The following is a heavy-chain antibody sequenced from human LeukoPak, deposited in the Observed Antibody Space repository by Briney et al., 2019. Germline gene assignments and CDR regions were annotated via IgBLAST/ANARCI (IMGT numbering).Heavy chain of an antibody. CDR2: IIPIFGTA. V-gene: IGHV1-69*05. J-gene: IGHJ3*02. CDR3: ASYDSSGDDAFDI. D-gene: IGHD3-22*01. CDR1: GGTLSSYA. Sequence: SVKVSCKASGGTLSSYAISWVRQAPGQGLEWMGGIIPIFGTANYAQKFQGRVTITTDESTSTAYMELSSLRSEDTAVYYCASYDSSGDDAFDIWGQGTMVTVSS.